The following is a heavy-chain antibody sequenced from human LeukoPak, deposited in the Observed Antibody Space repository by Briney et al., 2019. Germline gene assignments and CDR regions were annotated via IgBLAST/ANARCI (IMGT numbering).Heavy chain of an antibody. CDR1: GFTFSNYA. V-gene: IGHV3-23*01. D-gene: IGHD3-3*01. CDR3: AKGLHYDFWSGYGVIDY. J-gene: IGHJ4*02. CDR2: ISGSGGST. Sequence: GGSLRLSCAASGFTFSNYAMSWVRQAPGKGLEWVSGISGSGGSTYYADSVKGRFTISRDNSKNTLYLQMNSLRAEDTAVYYCAKGLHYDFWSGYGVIDYWGQGTLVTVSS.